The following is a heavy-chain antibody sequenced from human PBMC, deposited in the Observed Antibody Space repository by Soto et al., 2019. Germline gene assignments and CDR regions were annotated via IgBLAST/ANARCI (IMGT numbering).Heavy chain of an antibody. CDR2: IYYSGST. CDR3: ARAISTMIVVVITDPDPDAFDI. D-gene: IGHD3-22*01. Sequence: SETLSLTCTVSCGSISSYYWSWIRQPPGKGLEWIGYIYYSGSTNYNPSLKSRVTISVDTSKNQFSLKLSSVTAADTAVYYCARAISTMIVVVITDPDPDAFDIWGQGTMVTVSS. J-gene: IGHJ3*02. V-gene: IGHV4-59*01. CDR1: CGSISSYY.